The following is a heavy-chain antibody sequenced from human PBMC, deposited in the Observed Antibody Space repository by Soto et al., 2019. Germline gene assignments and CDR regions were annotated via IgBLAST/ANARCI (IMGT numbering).Heavy chain of an antibody. J-gene: IGHJ4*02. CDR2: IYYSGST. Sequence: QVHLQESGPGLVKPSQTLSLTCTVSGASISSEDSYWSWIRQPPGKGLEWIGYIYYSGSTYYNPSLKRRLTMSLDTSKNQFSLKLTSVTGADTAVYYCARGKQQLPWGGYYFDYWGLGTLVTVSS. CDR3: ARGKQQLPWGGYYFDY. D-gene: IGHD6-13*01. V-gene: IGHV4-30-4*01. CDR1: GASISSEDSY.